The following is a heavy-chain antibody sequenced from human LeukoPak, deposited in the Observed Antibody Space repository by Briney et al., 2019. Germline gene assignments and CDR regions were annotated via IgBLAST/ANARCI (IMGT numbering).Heavy chain of an antibody. CDR3: ARDRPYTGGWRGFDY. CDR2: IIPMFGIA. D-gene: IGHD6-19*01. CDR1: GGTFSRYA. V-gene: IGHV1-69*01. J-gene: IGHJ4*02. Sequence: SVKVSCKASGGTFSRYAICWVRQAPGQGLEWMGGIIPMFGIANYAQKFQGRVTITADESTSTAYMELSSLRSEDTAVYYCARDRPYTGGWRGFDYWGQGTLVTVSS.